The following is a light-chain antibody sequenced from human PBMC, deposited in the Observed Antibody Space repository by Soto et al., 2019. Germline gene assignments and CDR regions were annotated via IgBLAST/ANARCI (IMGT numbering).Light chain of an antibody. CDR1: SSGVGGYIY. V-gene: IGLV2-14*01. CDR2: EVS. J-gene: IGLJ1*01. CDR3: SSYTSSSSRV. Sequence: QSVLTQPASVSGYPGQAITISCTGTSSGVGGYIYVSWYQQHPGKAPKLMIYEVSNRPSGVSNRFSGSKSGNTASLTISGLQAEDEADYYCSSYTSSSSRVFGTGTKVTVL.